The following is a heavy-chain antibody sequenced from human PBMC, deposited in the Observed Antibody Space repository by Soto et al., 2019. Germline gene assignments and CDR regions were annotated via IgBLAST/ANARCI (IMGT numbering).Heavy chain of an antibody. J-gene: IGHJ4*02. CDR1: GFSFSSSG. Sequence: GGSLRLSCAASGFSFSSSGMHWVRQVSGKGLEWVADIFYDGSKIHYADSVKGRFTISRDNSKNTVHLQMNSLRSEDTAVYYCAKDLTGPYDYWGQGTLVTVSS. D-gene: IGHD3-9*01. V-gene: IGHV3-30*18. CDR2: IFYDGSKI. CDR3: AKDLTGPYDY.